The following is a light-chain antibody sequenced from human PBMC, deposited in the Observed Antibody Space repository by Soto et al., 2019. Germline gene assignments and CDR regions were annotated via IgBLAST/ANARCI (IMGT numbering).Light chain of an antibody. V-gene: IGKV1-27*01. CDR1: QDIGNY. J-gene: IGKJ3*01. Sequence: DIQMTQSPSSLSASVGDIITITCRASQDIGNYLAWYQQEPGRVPKLLIYAASTLQSGVPSRFSGSGSGTDFTLTISSLQPEDVATYYCQSYNSAPYTFGPGTKVDIK. CDR3: QSYNSAPYT. CDR2: AAS.